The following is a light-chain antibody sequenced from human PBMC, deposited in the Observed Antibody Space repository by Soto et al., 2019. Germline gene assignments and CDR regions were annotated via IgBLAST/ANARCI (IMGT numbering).Light chain of an antibody. V-gene: IGKV1-5*03. J-gene: IGKJ1*01. CDR2: KAS. CDR1: QSISSW. Sequence: DIQMTQSPSTLSASVGDRVTITCRASQSISSWLAWYQQKPEKAPKLLIYKASSLQSGVPSRFSGSGSGTEFTLTISSLQPEDFATYYCQQLNNYPRTFGQGTKVDI. CDR3: QQLNNYPRT.